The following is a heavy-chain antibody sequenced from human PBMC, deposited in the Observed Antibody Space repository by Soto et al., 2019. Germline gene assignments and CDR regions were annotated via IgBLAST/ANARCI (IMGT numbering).Heavy chain of an antibody. V-gene: IGHV1-69*13. J-gene: IGHJ5*02. CDR2: IIPIFGTA. CDR1: GYTFTSYG. CDR3: ARDEQQLSWFDP. Sequence: GASVKVSCKASGYTFTSYGISWVRQAPGQGLEWMGGIIPIFGTANYAQKFQGRVTITADESTSTAYMELSSLRSEDTAVYYCARDEQQLSWFDPWGQGTLVTVSS. D-gene: IGHD6-13*01.